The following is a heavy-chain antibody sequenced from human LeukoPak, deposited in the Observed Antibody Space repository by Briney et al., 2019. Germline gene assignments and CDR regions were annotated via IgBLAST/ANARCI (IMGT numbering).Heavy chain of an antibody. Sequence: SETLSLTCTVSGGSISSSSYYWGWIRQPPGKGLEWIGYIYYSGSTKYNPALKSRVTISIDSSKNQFSLNLSSVAAADTAVYYCARGTVTMDYWGRGTLVTVSS. CDR2: IYYSGST. V-gene: IGHV4-61*05. D-gene: IGHD4-17*01. CDR3: ARGTVTMDY. CDR1: GGSISSSSYY. J-gene: IGHJ4*02.